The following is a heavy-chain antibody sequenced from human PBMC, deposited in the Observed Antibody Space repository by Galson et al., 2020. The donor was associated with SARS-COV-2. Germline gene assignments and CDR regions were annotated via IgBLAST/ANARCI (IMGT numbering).Heavy chain of an antibody. CDR2: IKRKTDGGTT. D-gene: IGHD3-22*01. CDR3: TTDLPSYYDSSGYYHDAFDI. V-gene: IGHV3-15*01. CDR1: GFTFSNAW. Sequence: GGSLRLSCAASGFTFSNAWMSWVRQAPGKGLEWVGRIKRKTDGGTTDYAAPVKGRFTISRDDSKNTLYLQMNSLKTEDTAVYYCTTDLPSYYDSSGYYHDAFDIWGQGTMVTVSS. J-gene: IGHJ3*02.